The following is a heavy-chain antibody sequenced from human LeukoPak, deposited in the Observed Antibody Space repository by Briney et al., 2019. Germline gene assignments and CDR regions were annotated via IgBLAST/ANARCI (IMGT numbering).Heavy chain of an antibody. CDR1: GGTFSSYA. D-gene: IGHD2-15*01. V-gene: IGHV1-69*06. Sequence: GASVKVSCKASGGTFSSYAISWVRQAPGQGLVWMGGIIPIFGTANYAQKFQGRVTITADKSTSTAYMELSSLRSEDTAVYYCARHSSKVAPIDYWGQGTLVTVSS. CDR3: ARHSSKVAPIDY. CDR2: IIPIFGTA. J-gene: IGHJ4*02.